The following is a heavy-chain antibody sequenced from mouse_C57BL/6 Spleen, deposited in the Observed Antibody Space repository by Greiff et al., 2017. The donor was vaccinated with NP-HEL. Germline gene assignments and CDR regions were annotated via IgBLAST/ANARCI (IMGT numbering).Heavy chain of an antibody. CDR2: IRNKANGYTT. J-gene: IGHJ4*01. CDR1: GFTFTDYY. D-gene: IGHD2-3*01. CDR3: ARSWLLRGNAMDY. Sequence: EVKLVESGGGLVQPGGSLSLSCAASGFTFTDYYMSWVRQPPGKALEWLGFIRNKANGYTTEYSASVKGRFTISRDNSQSILYLQMNALRAEDSATYYCARSWLLRGNAMDYWGQGTSVTVSS. V-gene: IGHV7-3*01.